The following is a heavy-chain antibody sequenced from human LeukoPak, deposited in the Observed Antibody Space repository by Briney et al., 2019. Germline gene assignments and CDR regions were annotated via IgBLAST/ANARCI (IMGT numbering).Heavy chain of an antibody. CDR1: GGSISSYY. CDR3: ARHPGKDAFDI. J-gene: IGHJ3*02. CDR2: IYYSGST. V-gene: IGHV4-59*08. Sequence: KPSETLSLTCTVSGGSISSYYWSWIRQPPGKGLEWIGYIYYSGSTNYNPSLKSRVTISVDTSKNQFSLKLSSVTAADTAVYYCARHPGKDAFDIWGQGTMVTVSS.